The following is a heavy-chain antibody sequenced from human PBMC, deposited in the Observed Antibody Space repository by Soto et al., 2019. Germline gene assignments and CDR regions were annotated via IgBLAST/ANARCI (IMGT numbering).Heavy chain of an antibody. CDR3: ARDGTSNDNYFDP. V-gene: IGHV4-31*03. J-gene: IGHJ5*02. CDR2: VYYTGVT. Sequence: TLSLTCTVSGAYLHIGGYYWAWIRQLPGKGLEWIGYVYYTGVTYYNPSLGSRVNISVDTSKKQFSLQLRSVTAADTAVYYCARDGTSNDNYFDPWGQGILVTVSS. D-gene: IGHD2-2*01. CDR1: GAYLHIGGYY.